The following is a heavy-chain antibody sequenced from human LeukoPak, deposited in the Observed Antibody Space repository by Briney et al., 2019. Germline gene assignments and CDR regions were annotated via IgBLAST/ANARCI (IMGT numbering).Heavy chain of an antibody. D-gene: IGHD5-24*01. J-gene: IGHJ4*02. Sequence: TSETLSLTCTVSGGSISSYYWSWIRQPPGKGLEWIGYIYYSGSTNYNPSLKSRVTISVDTSKNQFSLKLSSVTAADTAAYYCASSGRRDGYNEEFDYWGQGTLVTVSS. CDR1: GGSISSYY. V-gene: IGHV4-59*01. CDR2: IYYSGST. CDR3: ASSGRRDGYNEEFDY.